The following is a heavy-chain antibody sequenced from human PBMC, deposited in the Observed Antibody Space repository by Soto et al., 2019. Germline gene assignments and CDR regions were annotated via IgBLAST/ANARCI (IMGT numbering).Heavy chain of an antibody. V-gene: IGHV4-39*01. Sequence: SGTLSLTCTVSGGSISSSSYYWGWIRQPPGKGLEWIGSIYYSGSTYYNPSLKSRVTISIDTSKNQFSPKLSSVTAADTAVYYCARGSSYPYYYYYYYMDVWGKGTTVTVSS. J-gene: IGHJ6*03. CDR3: ARGSSYPYYYYYYYMDV. CDR2: IYYSGST. D-gene: IGHD6-13*01. CDR1: GGSISSSSYY.